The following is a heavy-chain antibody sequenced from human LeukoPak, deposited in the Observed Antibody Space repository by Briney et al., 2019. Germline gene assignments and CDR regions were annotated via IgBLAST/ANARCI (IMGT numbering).Heavy chain of an antibody. Sequence: PGGSLRLSCAASGLTVSSNYMSWVRQAPGKGLEWVSVIYSGGSTYYADSVKGRFTISRDNVKSSLYLQMNSLRAEDTALYYCAIWSANLNYRGQGTLVTVSS. CDR2: IYSGGST. V-gene: IGHV3-53*01. CDR3: AIWSANLNY. D-gene: IGHD3-16*01. CDR1: GLTVSSNY. J-gene: IGHJ4*02.